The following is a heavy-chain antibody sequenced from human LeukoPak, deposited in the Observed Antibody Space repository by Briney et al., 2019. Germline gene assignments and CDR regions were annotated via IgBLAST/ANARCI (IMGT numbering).Heavy chain of an antibody. J-gene: IGHJ4*02. CDR2: ISGSSGST. Sequence: GGSLRLSCAASGFPFSSYAMSWVRQAPGKGLEWVSAISGSSGSTYYADRVNGRFTISRDNSKNTLYLQMNSLRAEDTAVYYCAKFLPTHSVVAHYYFDYWGQGTLVTVSS. V-gene: IGHV3-23*01. CDR3: AKFLPTHSVVAHYYFDY. CDR1: GFPFSSYA. D-gene: IGHD2-21*01.